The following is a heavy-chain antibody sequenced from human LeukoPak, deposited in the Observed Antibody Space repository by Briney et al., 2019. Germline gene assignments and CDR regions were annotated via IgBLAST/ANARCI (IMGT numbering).Heavy chain of an antibody. CDR2: IYYTGST. V-gene: IGHV4-59*01. D-gene: IGHD3-16*01. CDR3: ARYDGPFEY. Sequence: SETLSLTCTVSGGSISSYYWSWIRQPPGKGLEWIGYIYYTGSTNYNPSLKSRVTISVDTSKNLFSLKLSSVTAADTAVYYCARYDGPFEYWGQGTLVTVSS. J-gene: IGHJ4*02. CDR1: GGSISSYY.